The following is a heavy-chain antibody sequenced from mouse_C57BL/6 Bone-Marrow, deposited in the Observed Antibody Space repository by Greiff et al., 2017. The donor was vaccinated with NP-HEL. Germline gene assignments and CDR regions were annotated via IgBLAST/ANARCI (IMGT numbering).Heavy chain of an antibody. CDR1: GYTFTSYW. D-gene: IGHD1-1*01. CDR2: IDPSDSET. Sequence: VQLQQPGAELVRPGSSVKLSCKASGYTFTSYWMHWVKQRPIQGLEWIGNIDPSDSETHYNQKFKDKATLTVDKSSSTAYMQLSSLTSEDSAVHYCARGGFLITTVVAFDYWGQGTTLTVSS. J-gene: IGHJ2*01. V-gene: IGHV1-52*01. CDR3: ARGGFLITTVVAFDY.